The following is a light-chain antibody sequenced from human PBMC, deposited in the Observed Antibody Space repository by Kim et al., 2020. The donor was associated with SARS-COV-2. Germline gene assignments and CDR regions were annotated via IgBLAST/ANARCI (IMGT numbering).Light chain of an antibody. CDR3: SSYSASSTYVL. Sequence: QSALTQPASVSGSPGQSITISCTGTSSNVGAFNFVSWYQQHPGKAPKLMIDDVSDRPSGVSNRFSASKSGNTASLTISGRQAEDEADYYCSSYSASSTYVLFGGGTQLTVL. V-gene: IGLV2-14*03. CDR1: SSNVGAFNF. CDR2: DVS. J-gene: IGLJ2*01.